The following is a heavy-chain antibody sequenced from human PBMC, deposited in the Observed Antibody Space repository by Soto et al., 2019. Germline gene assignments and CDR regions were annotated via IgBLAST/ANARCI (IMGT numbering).Heavy chain of an antibody. V-gene: IGHV3-7*04. J-gene: IGHJ6*02. CDR1: GFTFSSYW. D-gene: IGHD6-19*01. CDR2: IKQDGSEK. Sequence: EVQLVESGGGLVQPGGSLRLSCAASGFTFSSYWMSWVRQAPGKGLEWVANIKQDGSEKYYVDSVKGRFTISRDNAKNSLYLQMNSLRAEDTAVYYCARDRSSSGWSNYYYGMDVWGQGTTVTVSS. CDR3: ARDRSSSGWSNYYYGMDV.